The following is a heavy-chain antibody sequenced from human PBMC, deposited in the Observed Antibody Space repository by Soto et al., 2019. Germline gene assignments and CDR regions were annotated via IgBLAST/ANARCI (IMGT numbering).Heavy chain of an antibody. CDR1: GFTFSSYG. Sequence: PGGSLRLSCAASGFTFSSYGMHWVRQAPGKGLEWVAVISYDGSSKYYADSVKGRFTISRDNSKNTLYLQTNSLRAEDTAVYYCAKDRFLEWLSDYWGKGTLVTVSS. CDR2: ISYDGSSK. V-gene: IGHV3-30*18. D-gene: IGHD3-3*01. J-gene: IGHJ4*02. CDR3: AKDRFLEWLSDY.